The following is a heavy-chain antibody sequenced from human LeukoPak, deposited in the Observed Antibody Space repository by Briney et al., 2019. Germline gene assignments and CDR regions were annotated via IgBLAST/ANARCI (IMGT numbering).Heavy chain of an antibody. CDR2: ISYDGSNK. CDR1: GFTFSSYA. V-gene: IGHV3-30*04. D-gene: IGHD2-15*01. CDR3: ARVYCSGGSCYSGPYDAFDI. J-gene: IGHJ3*02. Sequence: AGGSLRLSCAASGFTFSSYAMHWVRQAPGKGLEWVAVISYDGSNKYYADSVKGRFTISRDNSKNTLYLQMNSLRAEDTAVYYCARVYCSGGSCYSGPYDAFDIWGQGTMVTVSS.